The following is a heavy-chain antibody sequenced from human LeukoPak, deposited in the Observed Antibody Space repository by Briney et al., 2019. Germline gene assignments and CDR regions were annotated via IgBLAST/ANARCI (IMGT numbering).Heavy chain of an antibody. D-gene: IGHD5-18*01. CDR2: ISYDGSNK. CDR3: AKDKALDTAMVMDY. CDR1: GFTFGSYG. Sequence: GGSLRLSCAASGFTFGSYGMHWVRQAPGKGLEWVAVISYDGSNKYYADSVKGRFTISRDNSKNTLYLQMNSLRAEDTAVYYCAKDKALDTAMVMDYWGQGTLVTVSS. J-gene: IGHJ4*02. V-gene: IGHV3-30*18.